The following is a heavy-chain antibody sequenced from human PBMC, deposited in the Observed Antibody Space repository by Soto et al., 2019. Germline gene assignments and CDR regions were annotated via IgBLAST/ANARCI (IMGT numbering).Heavy chain of an antibody. Sequence: QVQLVQSGPEVKKPGSSVKVSCTASGGTLTSYTINWVRQAPGQGLEWMGRIIPLVEMANYAQKFQGRITITANTSTSAPSMELSILRSEDTAVYYCARGDTSFDIWGRGTLITVSS. J-gene: IGHJ2*01. CDR1: GGTLTSYT. D-gene: IGHD3-10*01. V-gene: IGHV1-69*02. CDR3: ARGDTSFDI. CDR2: IIPLVEMA.